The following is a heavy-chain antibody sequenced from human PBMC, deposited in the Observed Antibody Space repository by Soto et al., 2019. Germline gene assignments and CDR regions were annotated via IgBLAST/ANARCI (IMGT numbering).Heavy chain of an antibody. V-gene: IGHV3-48*01. Sequence: GGSLRLSCASSGFTVSSYTMNWVRQAPGKGLEWISYISSSTIYYADSVKGRFTISRDNAKNSVYLQMNSLRAEDTAVYYCAGCTSYCYLFDYWGQGTLVTVSS. D-gene: IGHD2-15*01. CDR1: GFTVSSYT. CDR2: ISSSTI. CDR3: AGCTSYCYLFDY. J-gene: IGHJ4*02.